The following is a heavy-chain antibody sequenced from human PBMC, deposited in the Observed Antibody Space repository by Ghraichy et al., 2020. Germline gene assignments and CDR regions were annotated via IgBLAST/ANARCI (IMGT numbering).Heavy chain of an antibody. D-gene: IGHD6-13*01. J-gene: IGHJ4*02. CDR2: ISSSSSTI. V-gene: IGHV3-48*01. CDR1: GFTFSSYS. CDR3: ARDIAAQCLDY. Sequence: GGSLRLSCAASGFTFSSYSMNWVRQAPGKGLEWVSYISSSSSTIYYADSVKGRFTISRDNAKNSLYLQMNSLRAEDTAVYYCARDIAAQCLDYWGQGTLVTVSS.